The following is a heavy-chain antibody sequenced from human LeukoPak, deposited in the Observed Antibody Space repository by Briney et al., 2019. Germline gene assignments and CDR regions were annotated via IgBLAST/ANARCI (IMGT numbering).Heavy chain of an antibody. CDR3: ARDPVTGTTPSPNYGMDV. J-gene: IGHJ6*02. V-gene: IGHV1-18*01. D-gene: IGHD1-20*01. Sequence: ASVKVSCKASGYTFTSYGISWVRQAPGQGLEGMGWISAYNGNTNYAQKLQGRVTMTTDTSTSTAYMELRSLRSDDTAVYYCARDPVTGTTPSPNYGMDVWGQGTTVTVSS. CDR1: GYTFTSYG. CDR2: ISAYNGNT.